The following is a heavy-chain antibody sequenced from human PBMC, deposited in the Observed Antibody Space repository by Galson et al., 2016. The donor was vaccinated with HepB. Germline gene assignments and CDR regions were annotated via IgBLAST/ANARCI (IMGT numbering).Heavy chain of an antibody. CDR2: INSDGSST. V-gene: IGHV3-74*01. CDR1: GFTFSTHW. D-gene: IGHD4-11*01. Sequence: SLRLSCAASGFTFSTHWMHWVRQAPGKGLVWVSRINSDGSSTTYADSVEGRLAISRDNAKNTLYLQMSSLRAEDTAVYYCKTSEYWGQGTLVTVSS. CDR3: KTSEY. J-gene: IGHJ4*02.